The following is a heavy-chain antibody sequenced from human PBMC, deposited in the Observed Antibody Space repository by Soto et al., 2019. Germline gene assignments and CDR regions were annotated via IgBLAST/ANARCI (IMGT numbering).Heavy chain of an antibody. CDR2: ISYTGRT. CDR3: AREWGLLPYYVMNV. V-gene: IGHV4-61*03. J-gene: IGHJ6*02. D-gene: IGHD7-27*01. Sequence: KSSETLSLTCIVSGDSVTGGSYYWTWLRQPPGKGLEWIGYISYTGRTKYNPSLQSRVTISVDTSKNDFSLNLSSVTAADTAVYFCAREWGLLPYYVMNVWGHGTAVTVSS. CDR1: GDSVTGGSYY.